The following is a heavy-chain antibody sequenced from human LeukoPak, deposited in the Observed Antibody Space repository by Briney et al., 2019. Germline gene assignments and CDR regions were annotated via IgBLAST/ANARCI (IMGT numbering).Heavy chain of an antibody. J-gene: IGHJ4*02. D-gene: IGHD2-15*01. Sequence: SVKVSCKASGGTFSSYAISWVRQAPGQGLEWMGRIIPILGIANYAQKFQGRVTITADKSTSTAYMELSSLRSEDTAVYYCAREVVVLVAADYYFDYWGQGTLVTVSS. CDR3: AREVVVLVAADYYFDY. CDR1: GGTFSSYA. V-gene: IGHV1-69*04. CDR2: IIPILGIA.